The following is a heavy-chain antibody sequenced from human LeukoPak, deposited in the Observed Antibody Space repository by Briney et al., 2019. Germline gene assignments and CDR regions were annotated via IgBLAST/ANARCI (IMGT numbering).Heavy chain of an antibody. J-gene: IGHJ4*02. CDR1: GFTVSSNY. CDR3: ARAKGGFKPYYFDY. CDR2: IYSGGST. Sequence: GGSLRLSCAASGFTVSSNYMSWVRQAPGKGLEWVSVIYSGGSTYYADSVKGRFTISRDNSKNTLCLQMNSLRAEDTAVYYCARAKGGFKPYYFDYWGQGTLVTVSS. D-gene: IGHD5-12*01. V-gene: IGHV3-53*01.